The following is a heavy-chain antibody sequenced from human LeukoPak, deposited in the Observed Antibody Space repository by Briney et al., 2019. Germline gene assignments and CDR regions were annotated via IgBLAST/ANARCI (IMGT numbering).Heavy chain of an antibody. J-gene: IGHJ4*02. Sequence: GASVKVSCKASGYTFTGYYMHWVRQAPGQGLEWMGWINPNSGGTNYAQKFQGRVTMTRDTSISTAYMELSRLRSDDTAVYYCARDRGRNVWGSYRYAYFDYWGQGTLVTVSS. CDR1: GYTFTGYY. V-gene: IGHV1-2*02. D-gene: IGHD3-16*02. CDR3: ARDRGRNVWGSYRYAYFDY. CDR2: INPNSGGT.